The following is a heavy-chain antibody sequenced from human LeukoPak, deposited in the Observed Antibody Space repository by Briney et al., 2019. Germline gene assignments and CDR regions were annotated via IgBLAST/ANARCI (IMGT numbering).Heavy chain of an antibody. Sequence: PSETLSLTCGVYGGSFSDYYWSWIRQPPGKGLEWIGEITRSGNINYNPSLKSRVSISVDTSKKQAYLRLRYVTAADTAVYYCARGLYYYDSSGYYAPIDYWGQGTLVTVSS. V-gene: IGHV4-34*01. CDR3: ARGLYYYDSSGYYAPIDY. CDR2: ITRSGNI. D-gene: IGHD3-22*01. CDR1: GGSFSDYY. J-gene: IGHJ4*02.